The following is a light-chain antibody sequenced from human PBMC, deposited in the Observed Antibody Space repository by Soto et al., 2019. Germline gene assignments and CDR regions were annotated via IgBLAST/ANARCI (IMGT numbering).Light chain of an antibody. J-gene: IGKJ2*01. V-gene: IGKV3-15*01. CDR2: GAS. CDR1: QSVSSN. Sequence: EIVMTQSPATLSVSPGERATLSCSASQSVSSNLAWYQQKPGQAPRLLIYGASTRATGIPARFSGSGSGTEFTLNISSLQSEDFAVYYCQQYNNWPHTFGQGTKLQIK. CDR3: QQYNNWPHT.